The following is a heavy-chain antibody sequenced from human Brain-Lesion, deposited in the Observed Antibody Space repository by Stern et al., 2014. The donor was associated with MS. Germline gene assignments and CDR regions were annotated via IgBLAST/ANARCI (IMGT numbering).Heavy chain of an antibody. CDR2: IFNSGST. V-gene: IGHV4-61*02. CDR1: GGSISSGGYY. J-gene: IGHJ6*02. D-gene: IGHD2-2*01. CDR3: ARGRVVPGFQYYATDV. Sequence: QVQLQESGPGLVKPSQTLSLSCTVSGGSISSGGYYWSWIRQPAGKGLEWIGRIFNSGSTSYNPSLKGRVTISIDPSKNQFSLRLNSMTAADTAVYYCARGRVVPGFQYYATDVWGQGTTVIVSS.